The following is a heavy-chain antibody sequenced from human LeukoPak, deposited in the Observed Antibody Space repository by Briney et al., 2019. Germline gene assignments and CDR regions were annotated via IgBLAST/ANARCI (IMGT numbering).Heavy chain of an antibody. J-gene: IGHJ4*02. D-gene: IGHD6-19*01. CDR1: GDSISSSSYY. V-gene: IGHV4-39*01. CDR2: INYSGST. Sequence: SETLSLTCTVSGDSISSSSYYWGWIRQPPGKGLEWIGSINYSGSTYYNPSLKSRVTISVDTSKNQFSLKVSSVTAADAAVYYCARRIRGGSGWTFDYWGQGTLVTVSS. CDR3: ARRIRGGSGWTFDY.